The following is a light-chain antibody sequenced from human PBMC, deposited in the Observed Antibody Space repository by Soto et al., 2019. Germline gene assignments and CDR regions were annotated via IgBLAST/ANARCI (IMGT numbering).Light chain of an antibody. Sequence: QSVLTQPPSVSAAPGQKVTISCSGSSSNIGNNYVSWYQQFPGTAPRLLIYENNNRTSWIPGRFSGSKSGTSATLDITGLLTGDEADYYCGTWDSSLSAGVFGGGTKLTVL. V-gene: IGLV1-51*02. CDR3: GTWDSSLSAGV. CDR1: SSNIGNNY. CDR2: ENN. J-gene: IGLJ3*02.